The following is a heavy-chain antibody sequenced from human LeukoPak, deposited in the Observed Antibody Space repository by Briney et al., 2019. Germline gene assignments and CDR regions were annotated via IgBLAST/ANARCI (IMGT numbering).Heavy chain of an antibody. CDR3: ARSGGGYSSGWNHFQH. CDR1: GGTFSSYA. J-gene: IGHJ1*01. CDR2: IIPILGIA. V-gene: IGHV1-69*04. D-gene: IGHD6-19*01. Sequence: GASVKVSCKASGGTFSSYAISWVRQAPGQGLEWMGRIIPILGIANYAQKFQGRVTITADKSTSTAYMELSSLRSEDTAVYYCARSGGGYSSGWNHFQHWGQGTLVTVSS.